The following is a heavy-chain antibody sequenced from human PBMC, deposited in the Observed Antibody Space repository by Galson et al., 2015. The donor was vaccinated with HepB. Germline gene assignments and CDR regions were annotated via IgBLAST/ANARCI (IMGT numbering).Heavy chain of an antibody. J-gene: IGHJ2*01. Sequence: SLRLSCAASGFTFSSYEMNWVRQAPGKGLEWVSYISSSGSTIYYADSVKGRFTISRDNAKNSLYLQMNSLRAEDTAVYYCARGRRTMLSRSYWYFDLWGRGTLVTVSS. CDR2: ISSSGSTI. D-gene: IGHD3-10*02. V-gene: IGHV3-48*03. CDR3: ARGRRTMLSRSYWYFDL. CDR1: GFTFSSYE.